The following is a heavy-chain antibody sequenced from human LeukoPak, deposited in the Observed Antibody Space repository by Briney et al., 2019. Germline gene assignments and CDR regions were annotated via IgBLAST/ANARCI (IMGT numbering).Heavy chain of an antibody. V-gene: IGHV4-38-2*02. CDR2: IYHSGST. CDR1: GYSISSGYY. Sequence: PSETLSLTCTVSGYSISSGYYWGWIRQPPGKGLEWIGSIYHSGSTYYNPSLKSRVTISVDTSKNQFSLKLSSVTAADTAVYYCARRFGDISPGGFDPWGQGTLVTVSS. CDR3: ARRFGDISPGGFDP. J-gene: IGHJ5*02. D-gene: IGHD3-10*01.